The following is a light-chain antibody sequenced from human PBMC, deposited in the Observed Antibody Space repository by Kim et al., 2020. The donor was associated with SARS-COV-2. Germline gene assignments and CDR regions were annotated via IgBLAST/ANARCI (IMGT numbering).Light chain of an antibody. CDR2: DAS. CDR3: QHYYGFPYT. Sequence: SASVGDRVTIPCQASQDISNNLNWYQQKSGEGPKLLIYDASSLDTGVPSKFSGRGSGTDFTFTINNLEPEDTATYFCQHYYGFPYTFGQGTKLEI. J-gene: IGKJ2*01. CDR1: QDISNN. V-gene: IGKV1-33*01.